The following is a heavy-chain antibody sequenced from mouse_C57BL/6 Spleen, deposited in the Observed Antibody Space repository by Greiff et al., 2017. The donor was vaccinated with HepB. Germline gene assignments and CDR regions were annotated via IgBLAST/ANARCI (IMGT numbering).Heavy chain of an antibody. V-gene: IGHV8-8*01. CDR1: GFSLSTFGMG. Sequence: QVQLKESGPGILQPSQTLSLTCSFSGFSLSTFGMGVGWIRQPSGKGLEWLAHIWWDDDKYYNPALKSRLTISKDTSKNQVFLKIANVDTADTATYYCARKEGDYDGAWFAYWGQGTLVTVSA. CDR3: ARKEGDYDGAWFAY. D-gene: IGHD2-4*01. J-gene: IGHJ3*01. CDR2: IWWDDDK.